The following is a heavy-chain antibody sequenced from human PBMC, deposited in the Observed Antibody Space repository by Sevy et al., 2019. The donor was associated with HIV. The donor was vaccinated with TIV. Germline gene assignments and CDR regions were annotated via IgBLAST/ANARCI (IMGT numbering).Heavy chain of an antibody. J-gene: IGHJ4*02. CDR3: VRDERAIASHFDY. CDR2: FDRTDIT. V-gene: IGHV3-48*02. D-gene: IGHD2-21*01. CDR1: GFTLSSYT. Sequence: GGSLRLSCEASGFTLSSYTMNWVRQSPEKGLEWVATFDRTDITHYADSGKGRFTISRDTAKNSLFLQMNSLRDDDTAMYFCVRDERAIASHFDYWGRGTLVTVSS.